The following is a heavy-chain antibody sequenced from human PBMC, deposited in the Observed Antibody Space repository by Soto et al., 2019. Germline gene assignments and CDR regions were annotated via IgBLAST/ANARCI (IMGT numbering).Heavy chain of an antibody. V-gene: IGHV4-30-2*01. CDR2: IYHSGST. Sequence: PSETLSLTCAVSGGSISSGGYSWSWIRQPPGKGLEWIGYIYHSGSTYYNPSLKSRVTISVDRSKNQFSLKLSSVTAADTAVYYCARAWFGESTASYYYYGMDVWGQGTTVTDSS. D-gene: IGHD3-10*01. CDR1: GGSISSGGYS. CDR3: ARAWFGESTASYYYYGMDV. J-gene: IGHJ6*02.